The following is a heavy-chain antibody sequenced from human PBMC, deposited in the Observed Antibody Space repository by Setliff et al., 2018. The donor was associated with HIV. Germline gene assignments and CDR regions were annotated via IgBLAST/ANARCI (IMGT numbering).Heavy chain of an antibody. Sequence: PSETPSLTCTVSGGSINNYYWGWIRQPPGKGLEWVGFIDYTGRTSYNPSLKSRVTISAATSKSQFSLKLNSLTTADTAVYYCARYRSGDSDISLDQWGHGALVTVSS. CDR2: IDYTGRT. CDR3: ARYRSGDSDISLDQ. CDR1: GGSINNYY. D-gene: IGHD3-10*01. J-gene: IGHJ4*01. V-gene: IGHV4-59*01.